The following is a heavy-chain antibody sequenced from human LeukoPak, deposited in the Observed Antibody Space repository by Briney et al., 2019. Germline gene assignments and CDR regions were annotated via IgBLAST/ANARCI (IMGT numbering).Heavy chain of an antibody. CDR2: ISYDGSNK. Sequence: GGSLRLSCAASGFTFSSYAMHWVRQAPGKGLEWVAVISYDGSNKYYADSVKGRFTISRDNSENTLYLQMNSLRAEDTAVYYCARAYDFWSGDNWFDPWGQGTLVTVSS. CDR1: GFTFSSYA. D-gene: IGHD3-3*01. J-gene: IGHJ5*02. CDR3: ARAYDFWSGDNWFDP. V-gene: IGHV3-30-3*01.